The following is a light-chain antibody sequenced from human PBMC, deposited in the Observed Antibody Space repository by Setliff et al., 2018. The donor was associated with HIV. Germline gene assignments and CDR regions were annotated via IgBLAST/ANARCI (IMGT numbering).Light chain of an antibody. CDR3: SSYTSSSTYWV. CDR2: DVS. Sequence: QSALTQPASVSGSPGQSITISCTGTSGDVGGYNYVSWYQQHPGKAPKLMIYDVSNRPSGVSNRFSGSKSGNTASLTISGLQAEDEADYYCSSYTSSSTYWVFGGGTK. CDR1: SGDVGGYNY. J-gene: IGLJ3*02. V-gene: IGLV2-14*03.